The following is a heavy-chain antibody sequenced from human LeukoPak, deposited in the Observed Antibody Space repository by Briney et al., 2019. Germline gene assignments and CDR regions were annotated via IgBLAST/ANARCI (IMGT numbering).Heavy chain of an antibody. D-gene: IGHD2-2*03. CDR3: AKDQAKYGYCSSTSCRYDAFDI. CDR1: GFTFSSYA. CDR2: IRYDGSNK. Sequence: GGSLRLSCAASGFTFSSYAMHWVRQAPGEGLEWVAFIRYDGSNKYYADSVKGRFTISRDNSKNTLYLQMNSLRAEDTAVYYCAKDQAKYGYCSSTSCRYDAFDIWGQGTMVTVSS. V-gene: IGHV3-30*02. J-gene: IGHJ3*02.